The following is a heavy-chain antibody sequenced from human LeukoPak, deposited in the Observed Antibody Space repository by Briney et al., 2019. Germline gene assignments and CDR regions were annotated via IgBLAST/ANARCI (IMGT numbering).Heavy chain of an antibody. D-gene: IGHD1-1*01. V-gene: IGHV3-53*01. CDR3: AGGHSTQYYFDY. CDR1: ASTVSSNY. J-gene: IGHJ4*02. Sequence: GASLRLSCAPSASTVSSNYMSWARHAPGKGLESLSVIYSGVSTYYAASVKGRFTISKDNSKNTLYLQRNSLRAEDTAVYYCAGGHSTQYYFDYWGQGTLVTVSS. CDR2: IYSGVST.